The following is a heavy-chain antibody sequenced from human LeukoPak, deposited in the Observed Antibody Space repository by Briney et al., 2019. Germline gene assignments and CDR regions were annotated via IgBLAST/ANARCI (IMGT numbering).Heavy chain of an antibody. D-gene: IGHD1-26*01. V-gene: IGHV4-59*01. CDR2: IYYSGST. CDR3: ARYSGSYPRWFDP. CDR1: GGSISSYY. J-gene: IGHJ5*02. Sequence: SETLSLTCTVSGGSISSYYWSWIRQPPGKGLGWIGYIYYSGSTNYNPSLKSRVTISVDTSKNQFSLKLSSVTAADTAVYYCARYSGSYPRWFDPWGQGTLVTVSS.